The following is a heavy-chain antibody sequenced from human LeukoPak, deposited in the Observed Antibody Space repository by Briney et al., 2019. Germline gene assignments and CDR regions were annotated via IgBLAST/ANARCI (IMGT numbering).Heavy chain of an antibody. J-gene: IGHJ6*03. CDR2: ISSSGSTI. D-gene: IGHD2-8*01. CDR1: GFTFSDYY. CDR3: AGLYVYNYYYYYMDV. V-gene: IGHV3-11*01. Sequence: GGSLRLSCAASGFTFSDYYMSWIRQAPGKGLEWVSYISSSGSTIYYADSVKGRFTISRDNAKNSLYLQMNSLRAEDTAVYYCAGLYVYNYYYYYMDVWGKGTTVTISS.